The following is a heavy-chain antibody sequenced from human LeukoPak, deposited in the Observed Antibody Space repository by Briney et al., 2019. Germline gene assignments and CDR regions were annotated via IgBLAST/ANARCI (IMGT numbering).Heavy chain of an antibody. CDR2: IDGSGSS. D-gene: IGHD3-3*01. V-gene: IGHV4-38-2*02. CDR1: GYSISSGYL. J-gene: IGHJ4*02. Sequence: PSETLSLTCTVSGYSISSGYLWGWIRQPPGKGLEWIGSIDGSGSSYYNPSLKSRVTISVDTSRNQFSLKMTSVTAADTAVYYCARGERYDFHFDYWGQGTLVTVSS. CDR3: ARGERYDFHFDY.